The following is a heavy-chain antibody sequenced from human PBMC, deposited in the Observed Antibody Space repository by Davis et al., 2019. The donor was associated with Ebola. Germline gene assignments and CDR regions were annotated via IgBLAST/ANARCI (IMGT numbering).Heavy chain of an antibody. Sequence: SVKVSCKASGGTFSSYAISWVRQAPGQGLEWMGGIIPIFGTANYAQKFQGRVTITRDTSASTAYMELSSLGSEDTAVYYCARGSGGSSSNYYYGMDVWGQGTTVTVSS. D-gene: IGHD6-6*01. CDR2: IIPIFGTA. J-gene: IGHJ6*02. CDR1: GGTFSSYA. V-gene: IGHV1-69*05. CDR3: ARGSGGSSSNYYYGMDV.